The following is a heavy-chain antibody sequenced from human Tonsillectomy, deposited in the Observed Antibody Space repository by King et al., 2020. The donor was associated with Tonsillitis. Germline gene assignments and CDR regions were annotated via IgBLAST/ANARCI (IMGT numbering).Heavy chain of an antibody. Sequence: VQLVESGGGVVQPGGSRRLSCAASGFTFSTFGMHWVRQAPGKGLEWVAFTRYDQTRTKYADSVKGRFTISRDNSKNTLYLQMNSLRAEDTAIYYCAKDQFHGDYVPGADYWGQGTLVTVSS. CDR3: AKDQFHGDYVPGADY. J-gene: IGHJ4*02. CDR2: TRYDQTRT. V-gene: IGHV3-30*02. CDR1: GFTFSTFG. D-gene: IGHD4-17*01.